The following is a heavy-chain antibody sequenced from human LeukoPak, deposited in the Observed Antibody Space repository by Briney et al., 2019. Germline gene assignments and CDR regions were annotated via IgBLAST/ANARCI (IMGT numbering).Heavy chain of an antibody. J-gene: IGHJ4*02. CDR3: ARLRRERSYSFDY. D-gene: IGHD3-16*01. CDR1: GGSISSTSYY. V-gene: IGHV4-39*07. Sequence: PSETLSLTCTVSGGSISSTSYYWGWIRQPPGKGLECIGTIYYSGSTSYNPSLTSRVTISVDTSKDQFSLKLSSMTAADTAVYYCARLRRERSYSFDYWGQGTLVTVSS. CDR2: IYYSGST.